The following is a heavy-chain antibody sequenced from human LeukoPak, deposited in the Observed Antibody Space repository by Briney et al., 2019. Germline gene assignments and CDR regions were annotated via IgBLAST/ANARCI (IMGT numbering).Heavy chain of an antibody. CDR2: IYYSGST. V-gene: IGHV4-4*02. CDR1: GGSISSSNW. D-gene: IGHD1-14*01. Sequence: PSETLSLTCAVSGGSISSSNWWSWVRQPPGKGLEWIGYIYYSGSTNYNPSLKSRVTISVDTSKNQFSLKLSSVTAADTAVYYCARDNHSYFDIWGQGTMVTVSS. J-gene: IGHJ3*02. CDR3: ARDNHSYFDI.